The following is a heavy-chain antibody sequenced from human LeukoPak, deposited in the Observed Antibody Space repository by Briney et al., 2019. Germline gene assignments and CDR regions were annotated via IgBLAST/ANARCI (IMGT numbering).Heavy chain of an antibody. CDR2: TYYSGST. D-gene: IGHD3-10*01. J-gene: IGHJ6*03. CDR1: GAPIRKSSYS. CDR3: ARTGRYYYGSGSYGGYYYYMDV. V-gene: IGHV4-39*07. Sequence: SWTLSSTWIVPGAPIRKSSYSWGGSRHPPGKGLKWIGSTYYSGSTYYNPSLKSRVTISVDTSKNQFSLKLSSVTAADTAVYYCARTGRYYYGSGSYGGYYYYMDVWGKGTTVTISS.